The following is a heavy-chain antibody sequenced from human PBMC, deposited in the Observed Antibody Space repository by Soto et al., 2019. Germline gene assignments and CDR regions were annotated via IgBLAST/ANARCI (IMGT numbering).Heavy chain of an antibody. D-gene: IGHD1-26*01. CDR2: IYHSGST. CDR3: ARDPDVGATSFYY. V-gene: IGHV4-4*02. Sequence: SETLCLPCAVSGGSISSSNWWSWVREPPGKGLERIGEIYHSGSTNYNPSLKSRVTISVDKSKNQFSLKLSSVTDEDTAVYYFARDPDVGATSFYYCGQGTLVTVSP. J-gene: IGHJ4*02. CDR1: GGSISSSNW.